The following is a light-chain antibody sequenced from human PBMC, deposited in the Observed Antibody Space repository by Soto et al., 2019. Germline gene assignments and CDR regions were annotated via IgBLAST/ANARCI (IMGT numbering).Light chain of an antibody. CDR3: SSHAGNNNYV. J-gene: IGLJ1*01. Sequence: QSALTQPRSVSGSPGQSVTISCTGTSSDVGGYNYVSWYQQHPGKAPKLMIYDVSKRPSGVPDRFSGSKSGNTASLTVSGLQAEDEADYYCSSHAGNNNYVFGTGTKVTVL. CDR2: DVS. CDR1: SSDVGGYNY. V-gene: IGLV2-11*01.